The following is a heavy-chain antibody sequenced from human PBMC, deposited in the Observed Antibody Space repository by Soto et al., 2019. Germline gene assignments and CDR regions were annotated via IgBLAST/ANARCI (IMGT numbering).Heavy chain of an antibody. Sequence: QVQRVQSGAEVKKPGSSVKVSCKASGGTFSSYAISWVRQAPGQGLEWMGGIIPIFGTANYAQKFQGRVTITADESTSTAYMELSSLRSEDTAVYYCARDGSSIAARTSYYYYGMDVWGQGTTVTVSS. CDR1: GGTFSSYA. D-gene: IGHD6-6*01. CDR3: ARDGSSIAARTSYYYYGMDV. V-gene: IGHV1-69*01. CDR2: IIPIFGTA. J-gene: IGHJ6*02.